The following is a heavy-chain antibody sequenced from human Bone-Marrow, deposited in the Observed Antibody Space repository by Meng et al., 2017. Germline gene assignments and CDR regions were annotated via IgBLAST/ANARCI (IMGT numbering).Heavy chain of an antibody. D-gene: IGHD2-15*01. CDR2: IKSKTDGGTT. J-gene: IGHJ5*02. V-gene: IGHV3-15*01. Sequence: LSLTCAASGFTFSNAWMSWVRQAPGKGLEWVGRIKSKTDGGTTDYAAPVKGRFTISRDDSKNTLYLQMNSLKTEDTAVYYCTTVRVVGGYCSGGSCYSGWFDPWGQGTLVTVSS. CDR3: TTVRVVGGYCSGGSCYSGWFDP. CDR1: GFTFSNAW.